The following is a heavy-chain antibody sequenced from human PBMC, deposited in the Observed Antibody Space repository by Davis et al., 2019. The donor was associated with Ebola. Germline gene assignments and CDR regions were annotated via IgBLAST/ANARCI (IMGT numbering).Heavy chain of an antibody. CDR3: AREADWGQLDY. Sequence: GESLKISCAASGFTFSSYWMSWVRQAPGKGLEWVANIKQDGSEKYYADSVKGRFTISRDNSKNTLYLQMNSLRAEDTAVYYCAREADWGQLDYWGQGTLVTVSS. CDR2: IKQDGSEK. V-gene: IGHV3-7*01. D-gene: IGHD3-16*01. J-gene: IGHJ4*02. CDR1: GFTFSSYW.